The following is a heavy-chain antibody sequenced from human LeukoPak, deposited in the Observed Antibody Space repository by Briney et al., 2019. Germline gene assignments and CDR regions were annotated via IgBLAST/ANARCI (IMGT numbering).Heavy chain of an antibody. V-gene: IGHV3-23*01. CDR1: GFAFSSYA. J-gene: IGHJ4*02. Sequence: GGSLRLSCAASGFAFSSYAMSWVRQAPGKGLEWVSAISGSGGSIYYADSVKGRFTISRDNSKNTLYLQMNSLRAEDTAVYYCAKVPFDWLLYYFDYWGQGTLVTVSS. CDR3: AKVPFDWLLYYFDY. D-gene: IGHD3-9*01. CDR2: ISGSGGSI.